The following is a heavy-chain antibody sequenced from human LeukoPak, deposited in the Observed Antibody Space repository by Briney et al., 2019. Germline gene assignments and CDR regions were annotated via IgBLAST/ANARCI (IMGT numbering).Heavy chain of an antibody. V-gene: IGHV1-8*02. CDR3: AILGEYYDNRPIRPFDY. CDR1: GYTFTGYY. CDR2: INPNSGNT. J-gene: IGHJ4*02. D-gene: IGHD3-22*01. Sequence: ASVKVSCKASGYTFTGYYMHWVRQAPRQGLEWMGWINPNSGNTGYAQKFQGRVTMTRNTSISTAYMELSSLRSEDTAVYYCAILGEYYDNRPIRPFDYWGQGTLVTVSS.